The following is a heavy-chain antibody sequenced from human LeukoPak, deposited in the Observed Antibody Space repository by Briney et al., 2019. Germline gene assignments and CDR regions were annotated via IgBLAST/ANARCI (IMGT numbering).Heavy chain of an antibody. CDR3: ARVEGDGDYFDY. CDR2: IYYSGST. D-gene: IGHD4-17*01. Sequence: SETLSLTCTVSGGSISSYYWSWIRQPPGKGLEWIGYIYYSGSTNYNPSLKCRVTISVDTSKNRFSLKLNSVTAADAAVYYCARVEGDGDYFDYWGQGTLVTVSS. J-gene: IGHJ4*02. CDR1: GGSISSYY. V-gene: IGHV4-59*01.